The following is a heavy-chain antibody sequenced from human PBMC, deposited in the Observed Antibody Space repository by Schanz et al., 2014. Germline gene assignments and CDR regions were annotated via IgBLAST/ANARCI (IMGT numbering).Heavy chain of an antibody. CDR3: ARDPNSVNEIDY. D-gene: IGHD5-12*01. CDR1: GFTFSNFA. CDR2: ISYDGSHK. J-gene: IGHJ4*02. V-gene: IGHV3-30*04. Sequence: QVQLVESGGGVVQPGRSLRLSCAASGFTFSNFAIHWVRQAPGKGLEWVAVISYDGSHKDYADSVKGRFTISRDNSKNTLYLQMNSLRAEDTAVYYCARDPNSVNEIDYWGQGTLVTVSS.